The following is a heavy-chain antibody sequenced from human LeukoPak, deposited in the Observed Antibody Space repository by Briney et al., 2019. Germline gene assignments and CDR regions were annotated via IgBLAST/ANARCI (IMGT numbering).Heavy chain of an antibody. J-gene: IGHJ4*02. Sequence: GSLRLSCAASGFTFSSYAMSWVRQAPGKGLEWVSAMSGGGGSTNYADAVKGRFTISRDNSKNTLYLQMNSLRAEDTAVYYCAKLVGNSDFDFWGQGTLVTVSS. CDR1: GFTFSSYA. CDR3: AKLVGNSDFDF. V-gene: IGHV3-23*01. CDR2: MSGGGGST. D-gene: IGHD4-23*01.